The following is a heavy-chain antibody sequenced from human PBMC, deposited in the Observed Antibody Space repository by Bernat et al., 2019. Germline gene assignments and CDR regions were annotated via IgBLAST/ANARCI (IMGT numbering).Heavy chain of an antibody. CDR3: TRGPEVGYNYDEDYFDY. D-gene: IGHD5-24*01. Sequence: QSSAWANGFTFTAFTIHWVRQAPGHRLEWMGWINAGNGNTKYSQMFQGRVTITRDTSASTAYMELRSLRSEDMAVYYCTRGPEVGYNYDEDYFDYWGQG. CDR2: INAGNGNT. J-gene: IGHJ4*02. V-gene: IGHV1-3*01. CDR1: GFTFTAFT.